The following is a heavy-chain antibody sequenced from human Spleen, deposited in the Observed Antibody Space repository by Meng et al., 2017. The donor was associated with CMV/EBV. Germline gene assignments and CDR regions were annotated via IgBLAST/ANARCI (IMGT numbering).Heavy chain of an antibody. V-gene: IGHV4-59*01. CDR3: ARGARRGGMDV. CDR2: IDYSGTT. D-gene: IGHD3-16*01. J-gene: IGHJ6*02. Sequence: SETLSLTCTVSGGSISSYYWSWIRQPPGKGLEWIGYIDYSGTTNYISSLKSRVTISVETSKNQFSLKLSSVTAADTAVYYCARGARRGGMDVWGQGTTVTVSS. CDR1: GGSISSYY.